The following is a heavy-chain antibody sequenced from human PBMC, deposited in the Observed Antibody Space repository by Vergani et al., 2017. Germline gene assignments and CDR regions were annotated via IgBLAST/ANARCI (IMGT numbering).Heavy chain of an antibody. Sequence: EVQLVESGGGLVQPGGSLRLSCAASGFTFSSYSMNWVRQAPGKGLEWVSYISSSSSTIYYADSVKGRFTISRDNSKNTLYLQMNSLRAEDTAVYYCAKKADVSGGFDYWGQGTLVTVSS. CDR2: ISSSSSTI. CDR1: GFTFSSYS. J-gene: IGHJ4*02. CDR3: AKKADVSGGFDY. V-gene: IGHV3-48*01. D-gene: IGHD6-19*01.